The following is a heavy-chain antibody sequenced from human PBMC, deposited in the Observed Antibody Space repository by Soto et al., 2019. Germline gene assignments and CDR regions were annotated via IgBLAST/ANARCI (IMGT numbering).Heavy chain of an antibody. CDR3: ARGVLH. Sequence: QVQLQESGPGLVQPSQTLSLTCPVSGGSISSGGYYWSWIRQHPGTGLEWMGHISYSGSTYYNTSLKSRVTISVDTSRNQFSLIVNSVTAADTAVYYCARGVLHWGQGTLVTVSS. CDR1: GGSISSGGYY. J-gene: IGHJ4*01. CDR2: ISYSGST. V-gene: IGHV4-31*03.